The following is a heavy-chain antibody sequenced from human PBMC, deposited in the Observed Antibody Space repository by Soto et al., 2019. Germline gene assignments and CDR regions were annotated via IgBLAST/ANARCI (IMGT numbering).Heavy chain of an antibody. J-gene: IGHJ4*02. CDR2: ISGSGGST. CDR1: GFTFSSYA. V-gene: IGHV3-23*01. CDR3: APFGTPRGSGRNDY. D-gene: IGHD6-19*01. Sequence: GESLKISCAASGFTFSSYAMSWVRQAPGKGLEWVSAISGSGGSTYYADSVKGRFTISRDNSKNTLYLQMNSLRAEDTAVYYCAPFGTPRGSGRNDYWGQGTLVTVSS.